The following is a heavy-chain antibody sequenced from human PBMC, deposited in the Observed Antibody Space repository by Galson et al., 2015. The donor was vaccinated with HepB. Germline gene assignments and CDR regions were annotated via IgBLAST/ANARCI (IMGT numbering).Heavy chain of an antibody. CDR2: ISAYTGKT. V-gene: IGHV1-18*01. CDR1: GYTFTSYG. CDR3: ARGEAGGPSVYGLDV. J-gene: IGHJ6*02. Sequence: SVKVSCKASGYTFTSYGTTWVRQAPGRGLEWMGWISAYTGKTNYVQNFQGRVTMTTDTSRSTGYMELRSLRSDDTAVYFCARGEAGGPSVYGLDVWGQGTTVTVSS. D-gene: IGHD1-26*01.